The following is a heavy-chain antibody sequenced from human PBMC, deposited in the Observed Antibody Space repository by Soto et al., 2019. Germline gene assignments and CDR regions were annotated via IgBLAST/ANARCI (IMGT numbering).Heavy chain of an antibody. CDR2: IIPIFGTA. D-gene: IGHD3-3*01. V-gene: IGHV1-69*06. CDR3: ARDGGPDRYYYGMDV. J-gene: IGHJ6*02. CDR1: GGTFSSYA. Sequence: ASVKVSCKASGGTFSSYAISWVRQAPGQGLEWMGGIIPIFGTANYAQKFQGRVTITADKSTSAAYMELSSLRSEDTAVYYCARDGGPDRYYYGMDVWGQGTTVTVS.